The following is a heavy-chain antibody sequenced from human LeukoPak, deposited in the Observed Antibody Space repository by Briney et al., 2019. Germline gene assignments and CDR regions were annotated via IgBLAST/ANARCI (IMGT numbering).Heavy chain of an antibody. CDR1: GGSFSGYY. J-gene: IGHJ4*02. CDR2: INQSGST. CDR3: ARREFPLLGPYFFDY. V-gene: IGHV4-34*01. Sequence: PSETLSPTCAVYGGSFSGYYWTWIRQPPGKGLEWIGEINQSGSTNYKPSPKSRVTISVDTSKNQFSLMLSSVTAADTAVYYCARREFPLLGPYFFDYWGQGTLVTVSS. D-gene: IGHD7-27*01.